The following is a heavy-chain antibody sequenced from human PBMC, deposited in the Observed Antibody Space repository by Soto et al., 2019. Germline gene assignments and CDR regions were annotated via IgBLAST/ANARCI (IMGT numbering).Heavy chain of an antibody. CDR2: INAGNGNT. Sequence: ASVKVSCKASGYTFTSYAMHWVRQAPGQRLEWMGWINAGNGNTNYAQKLQGRVTMTTDTSTSTAYMELRSLRSDDTAVYYCARSWGDYIWFDPWGQGTLVTVSS. CDR3: ARSWGDYIWFDP. J-gene: IGHJ5*02. D-gene: IGHD2-21*02. CDR1: GYTFTSYA. V-gene: IGHV1-3*01.